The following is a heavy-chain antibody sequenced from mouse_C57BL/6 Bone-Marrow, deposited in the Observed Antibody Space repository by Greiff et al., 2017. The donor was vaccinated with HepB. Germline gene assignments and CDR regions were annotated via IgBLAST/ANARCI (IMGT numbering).Heavy chain of an antibody. CDR3: TRGRGNYWFAY. Sequence: VKLQESGAELVRPGASVTLSCKASGYTFTDYEMHWVKQTPVHGLEWIGAIDPETGGTAYNQKFKGKAILTADKSSSTAYMELRSLTSEDSAVYYCTRGRGNYWFAYWGQGTLVTVSA. J-gene: IGHJ3*01. CDR2: IDPETGGT. CDR1: GYTFTDYE. V-gene: IGHV1-15*01. D-gene: IGHD2-1*01.